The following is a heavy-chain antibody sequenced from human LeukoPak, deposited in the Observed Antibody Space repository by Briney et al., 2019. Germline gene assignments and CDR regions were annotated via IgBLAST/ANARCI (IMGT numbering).Heavy chain of an antibody. Sequence: KPSETLSLTCIVSGDSISNNNYHWGWIRQPPGKGLEWIASIYYRGNTYYNPSLKSRGTISVDTSKNQFSLRLSSVTAADTAVYYCARLTDGNPGDYWGQGTLVTVSS. V-gene: IGHV4-39*07. D-gene: IGHD4-23*01. J-gene: IGHJ4*02. CDR1: GDSISNNNYH. CDR2: IYYRGNT. CDR3: ARLTDGNPGDY.